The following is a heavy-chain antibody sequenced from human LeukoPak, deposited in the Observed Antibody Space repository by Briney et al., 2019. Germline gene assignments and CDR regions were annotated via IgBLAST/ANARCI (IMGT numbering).Heavy chain of an antibody. CDR3: ARLTQNDYYGSGSYYNPDAFDI. CDR2: TYYSGSI. Sequence: SQTLSLTCTVSCGSISSGFYYWGWIRQPPGKGLEWIGSTYYSGSIYYNPSLKSRVTISVDTSKNQFSLKLSSVTAADTAVYYCARLTQNDYYGSGSYYNPDAFDIWGQGTMVTVSS. V-gene: IGHV4-39*01. J-gene: IGHJ3*02. CDR1: CGSISSGFYY. D-gene: IGHD3-10*01.